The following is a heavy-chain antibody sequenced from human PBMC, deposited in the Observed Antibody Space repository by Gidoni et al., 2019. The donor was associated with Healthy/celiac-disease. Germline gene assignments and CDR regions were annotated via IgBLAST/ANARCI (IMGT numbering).Heavy chain of an antibody. Sequence: QVQLQQWGAGLLKPSETLSLTCAVYGGSFSGYYWSWIRQPPGKGLEWIGEINHSGSTNYNPSLKSRVTISVDTSKNQFSLKLSSVTAADTAVYYCARVSVRGVIIGYYYGMDVWGQGTTVTVSS. D-gene: IGHD3-10*01. V-gene: IGHV4-34*01. CDR2: INHSGST. CDR1: GGSFSGYY. J-gene: IGHJ6*02. CDR3: ARVSVRGVIIGYYYGMDV.